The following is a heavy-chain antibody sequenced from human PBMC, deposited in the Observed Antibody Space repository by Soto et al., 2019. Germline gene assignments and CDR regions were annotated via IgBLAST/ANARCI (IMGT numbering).Heavy chain of an antibody. CDR2: IFYSGST. CDR1: GGSISTSRSY. CDR3: ARQPTTGDTDLWFDP. V-gene: IGHV4-39*01. J-gene: IGHJ5*02. Sequence: AETLSLTFNVSGGSISTSRSYWAWIRQPPGKGLEWLANIFYSGSTYYNPSLASRVTVSVDTSKNEFSLKLRSVTAADTAVYYCARQPTTGDTDLWFDPWGQGTLVTVSS. D-gene: IGHD2-21*01.